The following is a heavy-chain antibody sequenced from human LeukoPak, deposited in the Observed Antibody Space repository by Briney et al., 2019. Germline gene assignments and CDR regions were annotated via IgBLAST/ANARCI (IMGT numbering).Heavy chain of an antibody. D-gene: IGHD1-20*01. CDR2: ISSSSSYI. V-gene: IGHV3-21*01. Sequence: GGSLRLSCAASGFTFSNAWMRWVRQAPGKGLEWVSAISSSSSYIYYADSVKGRFTISRDNAKNSLYLQMNSLRAEDTAVYYCARDLTGTLSMDVWGKGTTVTVSS. CDR3: ARDLTGTLSMDV. CDR1: GFTFSNAW. J-gene: IGHJ6*03.